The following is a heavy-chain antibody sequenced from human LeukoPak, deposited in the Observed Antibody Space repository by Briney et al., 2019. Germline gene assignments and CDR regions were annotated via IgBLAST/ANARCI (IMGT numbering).Heavy chain of an antibody. D-gene: IGHD6-19*01. J-gene: IGHJ6*03. CDR2: INPNSGGT. CDR1: GYTFTGYY. CDR3: ATFSDSSGWYLSPYYYYMDV. V-gene: IGHV1-2*02. Sequence: ASVKVSCKASGYTFTGYYMHWVRQAPGQGLEWMGWINPNSGGTNYAQKFQGRVTMTRDTSISTAYMELSRLRSDDTAVYYCATFSDSSGWYLSPYYYYMDVWGKGTTVTVSS.